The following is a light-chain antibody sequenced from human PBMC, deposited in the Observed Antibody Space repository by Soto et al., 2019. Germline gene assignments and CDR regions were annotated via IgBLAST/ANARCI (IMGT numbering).Light chain of an antibody. V-gene: IGKV3-20*01. J-gene: IGKJ4*01. CDR1: QSVSSTS. Sequence: DIVLTQSPGTLYLSPGERAILSCRASQSVSSTSLAWYQQRPGQAPRLLIYHVSSRANGIPDRFSGSGSGTDFTLTISTLEPEDFAVYYCQQYGTSSLTFGAGTRVEI. CDR2: HVS. CDR3: QQYGTSSLT.